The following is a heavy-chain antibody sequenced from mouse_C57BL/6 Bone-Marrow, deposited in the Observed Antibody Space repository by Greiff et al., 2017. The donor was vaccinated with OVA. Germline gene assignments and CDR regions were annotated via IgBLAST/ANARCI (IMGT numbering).Heavy chain of an antibody. CDR2: IRNKANGYTT. CDR3: ARSFYYYGSSYPAWFAY. D-gene: IGHD1-1*01. CDR1: GFTFTDYY. V-gene: IGHV7-3*01. J-gene: IGHJ3*01. Sequence: VQLKESGGGLVQPGGSLSLSCAASGFTFTDYYMSWVRQPPGKALEWLGFIRNKANGYTTEYSASVKGRFTISRDNSQSILYLQMNALRAEDSATYYCARSFYYYGSSYPAWFAYWGQGTLVTVSA.